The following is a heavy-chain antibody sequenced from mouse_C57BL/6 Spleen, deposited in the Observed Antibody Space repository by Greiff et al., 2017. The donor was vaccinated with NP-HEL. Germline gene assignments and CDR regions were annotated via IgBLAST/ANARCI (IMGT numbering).Heavy chain of an antibody. CDR1: GFSLTSYG. CDR2: IWGVGST. D-gene: IGHD2-4*01. V-gene: IGHV2-6*01. Sequence: VQLQESGPGLVAPSQSLSITCTVSGFSLTSYGVDWVRQSPGKGLEWLGVIWGVGSTNYNSALKSRLSISKDNSKSQVFLKMNSLQTDDTAMYYCARRDYDDGRYAMDYWGQGTSVTVSS. CDR3: ARRDYDDGRYAMDY. J-gene: IGHJ4*01.